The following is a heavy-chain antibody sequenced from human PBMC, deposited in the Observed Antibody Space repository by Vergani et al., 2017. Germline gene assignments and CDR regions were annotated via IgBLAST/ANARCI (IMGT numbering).Heavy chain of an antibody. Sequence: EVQLLESGGGLAQPGGSLRLSCAASGFTFRNYAMSWVRQAPGKGLEWVSTLSASDRRTHYADSVKGRFTISRDNAKNSVFLQINGLRAEDTAVYYCARGGVVGSTGRTFEFWGQGTTVTVSS. CDR3: ARGGVVGSTGRTFEF. CDR1: GFTFRNYA. V-gene: IGHV3-23*01. D-gene: IGHD1-26*01. CDR2: LSASDRRT. J-gene: IGHJ3*01.